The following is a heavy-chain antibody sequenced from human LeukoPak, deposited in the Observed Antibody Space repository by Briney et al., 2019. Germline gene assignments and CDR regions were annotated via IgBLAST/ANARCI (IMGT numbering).Heavy chain of an antibody. J-gene: IGHJ4*02. CDR1: GFMFSNSW. CDR3: ARGGSPSDH. Sequence: PGGSLRLSCTASGFMFSNSWMHWVRQAPGKGLVWVARVHGDGGRKDYADSVKGRFTVSRDNAKNTLYLQMTSLRAEDTGFYCCARGGSPSDHWGQGTLVTVSS. V-gene: IGHV3-74*01. CDR2: VHGDGGRK. D-gene: IGHD1-26*01.